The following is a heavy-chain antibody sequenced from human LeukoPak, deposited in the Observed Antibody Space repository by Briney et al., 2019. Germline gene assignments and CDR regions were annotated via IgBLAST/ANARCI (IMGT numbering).Heavy chain of an antibody. CDR1: GGSISYYY. V-gene: IGHV4-4*07. CDR3: AREGCSGGVCYFDY. D-gene: IGHD2-15*01. Sequence: PSETLSLTCTVSGGSISYYYWTWLRQPAGKGLEWIGRIDASGNTKYTPSLRSRVTLSMDTSGQQFSLKLSSVTAADTAVYFCAREGCSGGVCYFDYWGRGTLVTVSS. CDR2: IDASGNT. J-gene: IGHJ4*02.